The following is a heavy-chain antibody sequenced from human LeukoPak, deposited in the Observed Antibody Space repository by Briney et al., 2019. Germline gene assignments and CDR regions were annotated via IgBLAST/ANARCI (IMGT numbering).Heavy chain of an antibody. J-gene: IGHJ6*02. Sequence: GGSLRLSCAASRFTFSRYAMSWVRQAPGKGLEWVSAISGSGGSTYYADSVKGRFTISRDNSKNTLYLQMNSLRAEDTAVYYCAKDLMEWLVREDYGMDVWGQGTTVTVSS. CDR2: ISGSGGST. CDR1: RFTFSRYA. D-gene: IGHD6-19*01. CDR3: AKDLMEWLVREDYGMDV. V-gene: IGHV3-23*01.